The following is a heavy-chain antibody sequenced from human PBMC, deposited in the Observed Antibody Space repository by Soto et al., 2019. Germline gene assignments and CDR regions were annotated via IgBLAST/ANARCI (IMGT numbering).Heavy chain of an antibody. D-gene: IGHD6-13*01. CDR1: GGSISSYY. Sequence: SETLSLTCTVSGGSISSYYWSWIRQPPGKGLEWIGYIYYSVSTNYNPSLKSRVTISVDTSKNQFSLKLSSVTAADTAVYYCARDRDSSSYFNRFDAWGQG. J-gene: IGHJ5*02. CDR3: ARDRDSSSYFNRFDA. CDR2: IYYSVST. V-gene: IGHV4-59*01.